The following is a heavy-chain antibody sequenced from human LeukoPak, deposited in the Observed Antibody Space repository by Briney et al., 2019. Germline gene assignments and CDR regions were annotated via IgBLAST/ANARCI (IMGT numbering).Heavy chain of an antibody. CDR2: INHSGIT. Sequence: SETLSLTCAVYGGSFSGYYWSWIRQPPGKGLDWIGEINHSGITRYNPSLKSRVTISVDTSKNQFSLKLSSVTAADTAVYYCATRTRFLEWLPNNWFDPWGQGTLVTVSS. V-gene: IGHV4-34*01. J-gene: IGHJ5*02. CDR1: GGSFSGYY. CDR3: ATRTRFLEWLPNNWFDP. D-gene: IGHD3-3*01.